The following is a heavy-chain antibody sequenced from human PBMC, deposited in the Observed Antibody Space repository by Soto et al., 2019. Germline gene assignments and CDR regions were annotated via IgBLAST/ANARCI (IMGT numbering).Heavy chain of an antibody. CDR3: AKVLREWLTVTDAFDY. CDR1: GFTFSSYA. D-gene: IGHD4-4*01. CDR2: ISGSGGST. J-gene: IGHJ4*02. V-gene: IGHV3-23*01. Sequence: PGGSLRLSCAASGFTFSSYAMSWVRQAPGKGLEWVSAISGSGGSTYYADSVKGRFTISRDNSKNTLYLQMNSLRAEDTAVYYCAKVLREWLTVTDAFDYWGQGTLVTVSS.